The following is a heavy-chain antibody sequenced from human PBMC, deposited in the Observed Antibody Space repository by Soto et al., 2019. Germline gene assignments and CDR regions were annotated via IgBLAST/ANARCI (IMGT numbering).Heavy chain of an antibody. J-gene: IGHJ4*02. CDR1: EFTFSSYA. V-gene: IGHV3-23*01. CDR3: ASSQGGYGGNSPGAYFDD. Sequence: EVQLLESGGGLVQPGGSLRLSCAASEFTFSSYAMSWVRQAPGKGLEWVSAISGSGGSTYYADSVQGRFTISRDNSKNSLYLQMNSLRAEDTAVYYWASSQGGYGGNSPGAYFDDWGQGTVVTVSS. CDR2: ISGSGGST. D-gene: IGHD4-17*01.